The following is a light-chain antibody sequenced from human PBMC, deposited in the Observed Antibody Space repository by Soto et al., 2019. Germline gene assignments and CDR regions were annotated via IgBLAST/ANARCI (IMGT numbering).Light chain of an antibody. V-gene: IGKV1-5*01. CDR1: QSISSW. Sequence: DIQMTQSPSTLSASVGDRVTITCRASQSISSWLAWYQQKPGKAPKLLIYDASSLESGVPSRFSGSGYGTEFSLTSSSLQPQDFATYYCQQYNSYSWTFGQGTKVEIK. CDR2: DAS. J-gene: IGKJ1*01. CDR3: QQYNSYSWT.